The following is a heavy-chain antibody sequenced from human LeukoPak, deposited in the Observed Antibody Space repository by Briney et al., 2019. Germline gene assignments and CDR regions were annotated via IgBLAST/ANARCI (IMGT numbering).Heavy chain of an antibody. V-gene: IGHV4-34*01. D-gene: IGHD2-2*01. J-gene: IGHJ4*02. Sequence: SETLSLTCAVYGGSFSNYYWSWIRQPPGKGLEWIGEINHSGSTNYNPSLKSRVTISVDTSKNQFSLKLSSVTAADTAVYYCARVGRGYCSSTSCSIIDYWGQGTLVTVSS. CDR3: ARVGRGYCSSTSCSIIDY. CDR2: INHSGST. CDR1: GGSFSNYY.